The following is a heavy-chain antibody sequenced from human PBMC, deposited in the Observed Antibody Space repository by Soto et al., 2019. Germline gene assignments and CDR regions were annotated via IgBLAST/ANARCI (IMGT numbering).Heavy chain of an antibody. V-gene: IGHV5-51*01. CDR3: ARQAAAAGTRFYAFDI. CDR1: GYSFTSYW. D-gene: IGHD6-13*01. CDR2: IYPGDSDT. J-gene: IGHJ3*02. Sequence: GEALKISVKGSGYSFTSYWIGWARQMPGKGLEWMGIIYPGDSDTRYSPSFQGQFTISADKSISTAYLQWSSLKASDTAMYYCARQAAAAGTRFYAFDIWGQGTMVTVSS.